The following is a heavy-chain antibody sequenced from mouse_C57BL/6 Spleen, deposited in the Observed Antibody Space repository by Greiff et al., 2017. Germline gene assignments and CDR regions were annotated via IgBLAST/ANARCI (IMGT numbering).Heavy chain of an antibody. J-gene: IGHJ2*01. CDR3: AGVDARGSSYGGYLDY. CDR1: GFSLSTFGMG. D-gene: IGHD1-1*01. V-gene: IGHV8-8*01. Sequence: QVTLKESGPGILQPSQTLSLTCSFSGFSLSTFGMGVVWIRQPSGQGLEWLAHIWWDDAKYYNPALKSRLTIYNDTSKTQVFLKIANVYTADTVTYYCAGVDARGSSYGGYLDYWGQGTTLTVSS. CDR2: IWWDDAK.